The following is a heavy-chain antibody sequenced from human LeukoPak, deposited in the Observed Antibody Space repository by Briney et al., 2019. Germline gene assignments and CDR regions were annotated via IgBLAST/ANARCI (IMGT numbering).Heavy chain of an antibody. CDR3: ARGAIKPEGYYDSSGYYYATGAFDI. D-gene: IGHD3-22*01. CDR1: AESISSGDYN. V-gene: IGHV4-61*02. CDR2: ISSSGST. Sequence: SETLSLTCTVSAESISSGDYNWSWIRQRAGKGLEWIGRISSSGSTYYNPSLKSRVTISVDTSKNQFSLKLSSVTAADTAVYYCARGAIKPEGYYDSSGYYYATGAFDIWGQGTMVTVSS. J-gene: IGHJ3*02.